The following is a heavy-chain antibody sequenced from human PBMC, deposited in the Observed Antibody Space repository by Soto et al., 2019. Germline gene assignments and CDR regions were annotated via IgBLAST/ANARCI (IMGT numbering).Heavy chain of an antibody. CDR3: ARDKGFWSGYSGYYYYGMDV. CDR2: INPNSGGT. D-gene: IGHD3-3*01. J-gene: IGHJ6*02. Sequence: QVQLVQSGAEVKKPGASVKVSCKASGYTFTGYYMHWVRQAPGQGLEWMGWINPNSGGTNYAQKFQGWVTMTRDTSISTAYMELSRRRSDDTAVYYCARDKGFWSGYSGYYYYGMDVWGQGTTVTVSS. V-gene: IGHV1-2*04. CDR1: GYTFTGYY.